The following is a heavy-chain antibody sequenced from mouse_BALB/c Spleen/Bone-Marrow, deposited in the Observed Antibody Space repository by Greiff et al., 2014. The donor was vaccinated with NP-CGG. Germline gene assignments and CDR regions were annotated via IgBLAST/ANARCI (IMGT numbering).Heavy chain of an antibody. V-gene: IGHV6-6*01. J-gene: IGHJ2*01. CDR2: IGTKADDYAT. Sequence: EVKLMESGGGLVQPGGSMKLSCAASGFTFSDTWLDWVRQSPEKGLEWVAEIGTKADDYATYYAESVKGRFTISRDDSISSVYLQMNSLRAEDTGIYYCTPHPFDYWGQGTTLTVSS. CDR1: GFTFSDTW. CDR3: TPHPFDY.